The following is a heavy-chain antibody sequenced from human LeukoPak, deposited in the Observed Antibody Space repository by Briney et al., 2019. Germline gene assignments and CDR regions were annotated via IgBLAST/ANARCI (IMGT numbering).Heavy chain of an antibody. CDR3: ARDGTGFDY. CDR2: VKQDGIET. V-gene: IGHV3-7*01. CDR1: GFSFSTYG. Sequence: PGGSLRLSCAASGFSFSTYGMHWVRQAPGKGLEWVASVKQDGIETQYVDSVKGRFTISRDNAKNSVYLQMNSLRVEDTAVYYCARDGTGFDYWGQGTLVSVSS. D-gene: IGHD2-8*02. J-gene: IGHJ4*02.